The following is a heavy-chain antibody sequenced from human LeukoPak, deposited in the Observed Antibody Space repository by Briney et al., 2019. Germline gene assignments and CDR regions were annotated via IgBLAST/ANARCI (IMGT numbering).Heavy chain of an antibody. D-gene: IGHD3-22*01. V-gene: IGHV1-69*04. J-gene: IGHJ4*02. CDR2: IIPILGIA. Sequence: ASVKVSCKASGGTFSSYAISWVRRAPGQGLEWMGRIIPILGIANYAQKFQGRVTITADKSTSTAYMELSSLRSEDTAVYYCARLYYYYDSSGVLDYWGQGTLVTVSS. CDR3: ARLYYYYDSSGVLDY. CDR1: GGTFSSYA.